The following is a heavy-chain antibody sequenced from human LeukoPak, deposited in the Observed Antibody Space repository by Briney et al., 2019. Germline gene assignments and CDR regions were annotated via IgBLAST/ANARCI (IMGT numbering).Heavy chain of an antibody. Sequence: PSETLSLTCAVYGGSFSGYYWSWIRQPPGKGLEWIGEINHSGSTNYNPSLKSRVTISVDTSKNQFSLKLSSVTAADTAVYYCARGFGVVRANWFDPWGQGTLVTVSS. V-gene: IGHV4-34*01. J-gene: IGHJ5*02. D-gene: IGHD2-2*01. CDR1: GGSFSGYY. CDR2: INHSGST. CDR3: ARGFGVVRANWFDP.